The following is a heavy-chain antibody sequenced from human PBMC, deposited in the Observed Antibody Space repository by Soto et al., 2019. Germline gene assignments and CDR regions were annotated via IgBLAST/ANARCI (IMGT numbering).Heavy chain of an antibody. CDR3: ARTGATVAHAFDI. D-gene: IGHD1-26*01. J-gene: IGHJ3*02. Sequence: WGSLRLSCAASGFTFSSYAMHWVRQAPGKWLEWVAVISYDGSNKYYADSVKGRFTISRDNSKNTLYLQMNSLRAEDKAVYYCARTGATVAHAFDIWGQGTMVTVS. CDR1: GFTFSSYA. V-gene: IGHV3-30-3*01. CDR2: ISYDGSNK.